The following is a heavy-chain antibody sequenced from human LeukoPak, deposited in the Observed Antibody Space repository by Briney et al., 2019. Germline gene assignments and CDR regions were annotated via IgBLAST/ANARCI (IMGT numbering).Heavy chain of an antibody. V-gene: IGHV4-59*01. D-gene: IGHD3-10*01. CDR3: ARGYGSRSYNNFNQ. CDR1: GGSISSYY. CDR2: IYYSGST. J-gene: IGHJ4*02. Sequence: PSETLSLTCTVSGGSISSYYWSWIRQPPGKGLEWIGYIYYSGSTNYNPSLKSRVTISVDTSKNQFSLKLSSVTAADTAVYYCARGYGSRSYNNFNQWGQGLLVAVSS.